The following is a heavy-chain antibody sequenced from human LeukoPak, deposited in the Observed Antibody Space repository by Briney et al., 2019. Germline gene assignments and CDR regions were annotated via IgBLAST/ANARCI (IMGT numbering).Heavy chain of an antibody. Sequence: GRSLRLSCSASGFTFVDHAMTWVRQAPGKGLEWASVISNDGSKKYYADSVKGRFTISRDNSKNTLYLQMDSLRPEDTAVYYCAQDRAETGNWGQGTLVTVSS. CDR3: AQDRAETGN. V-gene: IGHV3-30*04. CDR2: ISNDGSKK. CDR1: GFTFVDHA. J-gene: IGHJ4*02. D-gene: IGHD3-10*01.